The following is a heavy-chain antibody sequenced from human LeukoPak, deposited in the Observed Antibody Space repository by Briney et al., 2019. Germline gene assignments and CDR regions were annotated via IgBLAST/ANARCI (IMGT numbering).Heavy chain of an antibody. Sequence: SETLSLTCTVSGGSISSSSYYWGWIRQPPGKGLEWIGTIYYSGSTYFNPSLKSRVSISVDTSKNQSSLILNSVTVADTAVYHCARHSSYSSGWFQDYWGQGTLVSVSS. CDR2: IYYSGST. CDR1: GGSISSSSYY. D-gene: IGHD6-19*01. CDR3: ARHSSYSSGWFQDY. V-gene: IGHV4-39*01. J-gene: IGHJ4*02.